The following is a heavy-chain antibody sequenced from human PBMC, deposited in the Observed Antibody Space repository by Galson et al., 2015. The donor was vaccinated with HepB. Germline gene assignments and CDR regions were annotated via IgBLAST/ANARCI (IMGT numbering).Heavy chain of an antibody. Sequence: SVKVSCKASGGTFSSYAISWVRQAPGQGLEWMGRIIPILGIANYAQKFQGRVTITADKSTSTAYMELSSLRSEDTAVYYCARDKWFGELSQYGMDVWGQGTTVTVSS. D-gene: IGHD3-10*01. J-gene: IGHJ6*02. CDR2: IIPILGIA. CDR1: GGTFSSYA. V-gene: IGHV1-69*04. CDR3: ARDKWFGELSQYGMDV.